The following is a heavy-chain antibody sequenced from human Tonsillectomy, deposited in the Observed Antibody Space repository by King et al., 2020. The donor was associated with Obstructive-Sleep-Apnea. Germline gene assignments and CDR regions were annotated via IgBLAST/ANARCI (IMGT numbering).Heavy chain of an antibody. CDR1: GYSFTSYW. CDR3: AGLYCTNGACFHYFDY. Sequence: QLVQSGAEVKEPGEALKISCRGSGYSFTSYWIGWVRQMPGKGLEWMVIIYPGDSDTRYSPSFQGQVTISADKSISTAYLQRSSLKAPDTAMYYCAGLYCTNGACFHYFDYWGQGTLVSVSS. D-gene: IGHD2-8*01. J-gene: IGHJ4*02. CDR2: IYPGDSDT. V-gene: IGHV5-51*01.